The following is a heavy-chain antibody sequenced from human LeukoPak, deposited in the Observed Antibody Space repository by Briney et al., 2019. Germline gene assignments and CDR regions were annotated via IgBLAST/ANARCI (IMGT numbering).Heavy chain of an antibody. CDR2: IIPIFGTA. J-gene: IGHJ4*02. V-gene: IGHV1-69*05. CDR1: GGTFSSYA. Sequence: GASVKVSCEASGGTFSSYAISWVRQAPGQGLEWMGRIIPIFGTANYAQKFQGRVTITTDESTSTAYMELSSLRSEDTAVYYCAREMLYYGSGSYYKRGVGYFDYWGQGTLVTVSS. CDR3: AREMLYYGSGSYYKRGVGYFDY. D-gene: IGHD3-10*01.